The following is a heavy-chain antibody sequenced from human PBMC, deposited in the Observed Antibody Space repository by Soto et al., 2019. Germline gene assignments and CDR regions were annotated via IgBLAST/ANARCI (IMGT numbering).Heavy chain of an antibody. J-gene: IGHJ4*02. CDR1: GFTFSSFS. CDR2: ISSTSTYI. CDR3: AREGSPYNNNAAGFDY. Sequence: EVQLVESGGGLVKPGGSLRLSCAASGFTFSSFSMNWVRQAPGKGLEWVSSISSTSTYIYYADSVKGRFTISRDNAKNSLYLQMDSLRAEDTAVYYCAREGSPYNNNAAGFDYWGQGTLVTVSS. D-gene: IGHD6-13*01. V-gene: IGHV3-21*01.